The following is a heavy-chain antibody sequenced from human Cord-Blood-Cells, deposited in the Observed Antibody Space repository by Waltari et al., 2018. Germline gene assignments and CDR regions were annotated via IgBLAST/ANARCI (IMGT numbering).Heavy chain of an antibody. J-gene: IGHJ4*02. D-gene: IGHD2-15*01. CDR1: GGSFSGYY. CDR2: INHSGRT. V-gene: IGHV4-34*01. CDR3: ARTLHCSGGSCYSMDY. Sequence: QVQLQQWGAGLLKPSETLSLTCAVYGGSFSGYYWSWIRQPPGKGLEWIGEINHSGRTNYNPSLKSRGTISVDTSKNQCSPKLSSVTAAETAVYYCARTLHCSGGSCYSMDYWGQGTLVTVSS.